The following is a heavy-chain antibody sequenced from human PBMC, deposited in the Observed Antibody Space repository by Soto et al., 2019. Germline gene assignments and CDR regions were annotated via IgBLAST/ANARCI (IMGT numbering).Heavy chain of an antibody. CDR2: VSGGGGST. V-gene: IGHV3-23*01. J-gene: IGHJ5*02. D-gene: IGHD2-2*01. Sequence: GGSLRLSCAASGFTFSSYAMSWVRQAPGKGLEWVAAVSGGGGSTYYADSVKGRFTISRDNSKNTLYLQMNSLRAEDTAVYYCAKRLLGSCGSSSCMAWFDPWGQGTRVTVSS. CDR1: GFTFSSYA. CDR3: AKRLLGSCGSSSCMAWFDP.